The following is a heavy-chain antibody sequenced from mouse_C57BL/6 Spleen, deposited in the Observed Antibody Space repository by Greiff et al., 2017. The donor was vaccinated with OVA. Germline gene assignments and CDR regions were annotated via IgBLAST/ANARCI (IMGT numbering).Heavy chain of an antibody. CDR3: VTTVGYFDV. CDR2: IDPSDSET. V-gene: IGHV1-52*01. Sequence: QVQLPQPGAELVRPGSSVKLSCKASGYTFTSYWMYWVKQRPIQGLEWIGNIDPSDSETHYNQKFKDKATWTVDKSSSTAYMQLSSLTSEDSAVYYCVTTVGYFDVWGTGTTVTVSS. CDR1: GYTFTSYW. J-gene: IGHJ1*03. D-gene: IGHD1-1*01.